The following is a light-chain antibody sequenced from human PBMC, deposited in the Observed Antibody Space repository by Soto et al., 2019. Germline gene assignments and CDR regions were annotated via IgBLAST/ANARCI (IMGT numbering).Light chain of an antibody. CDR1: QYINTR. Sequence: EIVLTQSPATLSSFPGDRVTLSCRASQYINTRLAWYQHRPCQAPRLLIYQTSIMAAGIPARFSASGSGTDFTLTISDVQPEDFALYYCHQRQSWPRTFGQGTKVDI. J-gene: IGKJ1*01. V-gene: IGKV3-11*01. CDR2: QTS. CDR3: HQRQSWPRT.